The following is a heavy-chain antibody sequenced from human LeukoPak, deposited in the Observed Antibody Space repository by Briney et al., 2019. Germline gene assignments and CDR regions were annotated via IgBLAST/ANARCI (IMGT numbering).Heavy chain of an antibody. Sequence: GESLRLSCAASGFTVSSNYMSWVRQAPGKGLEWVSVIYSGGSTYYADSVKGRFTISRDNSKNTLYLQMNSLRAEDTAAYYCARLPYYYDSSGPSGYWGQGTLVTVSS. CDR3: ARLPYYYDSSGPSGY. D-gene: IGHD3-22*01. J-gene: IGHJ4*02. CDR2: IYSGGST. V-gene: IGHV3-53*01. CDR1: GFTVSSNY.